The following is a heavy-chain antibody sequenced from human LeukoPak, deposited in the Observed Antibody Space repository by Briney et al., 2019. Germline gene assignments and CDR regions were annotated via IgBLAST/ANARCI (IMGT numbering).Heavy chain of an antibody. CDR3: ARHIDSSGYYYDY. D-gene: IGHD3-22*01. J-gene: IGHJ4*02. CDR1: GGSISSGGYS. Sequence: PSETLSLTCAVSGGSISSGGYSWSWIRQPPGKGLEWIGYIYHSGSTYYNPSLKSRVTISVDRSKNQFSLKLSSVTAADTAVYYCARHIDSSGYYYDYWGQGTPVTVSS. CDR2: IYHSGST. V-gene: IGHV4-30-2*01.